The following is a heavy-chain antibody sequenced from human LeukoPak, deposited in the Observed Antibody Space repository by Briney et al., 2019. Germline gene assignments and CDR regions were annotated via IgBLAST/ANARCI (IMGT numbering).Heavy chain of an antibody. CDR3: ARDIVVVPAAIYFDS. CDR1: GFTLTNYW. D-gene: IGHD2-2*01. V-gene: IGHV3-7*01. CDR2: IKQDGSEK. Sequence: GGSLRLSCAASGFTLTNYWMSWVRQAPGKGLEWVANIKQDGSEKYYVDSVKGRFTISRDNAKNSLYLQMSSLRAEDTAVYHCARDIVVVPAAIYFDSWGQGTLVSVSS. J-gene: IGHJ4*02.